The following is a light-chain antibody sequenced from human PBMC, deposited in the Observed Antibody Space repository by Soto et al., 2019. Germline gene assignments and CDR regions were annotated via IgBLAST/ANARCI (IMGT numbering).Light chain of an antibody. CDR3: QQYGSLVT. CDR2: GAS. Sequence: EIVLTQSPGTLSLSPGERATLSCRASQSVYGNYLAWYQQKSGQAPRLLVYGASSRATGIPDRFSGTGSGTDFTLTISRLEPEDFAVYYCQQYGSLVTFGGGTKVEIQ. J-gene: IGKJ4*01. V-gene: IGKV3-20*01. CDR1: QSVYGNY.